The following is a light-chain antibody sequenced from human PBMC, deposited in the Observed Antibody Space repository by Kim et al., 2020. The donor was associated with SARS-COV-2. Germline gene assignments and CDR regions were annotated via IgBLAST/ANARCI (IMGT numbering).Light chain of an antibody. CDR3: GTWDNGLKIML. CDR1: TSNIGSNS. J-gene: IGLJ3*02. V-gene: IGLV1-51*01. Sequence: QSVLTQPPSLSAAPGQKVTISCSGSTSNIGSNSVSWYQQVPGRAPKFLIFDNNRRPSGISDRFSGSKSGTSATLGITGLQTADEADYFCGTWDNGLKIMLFGGGTQLTVL. CDR2: DNN.